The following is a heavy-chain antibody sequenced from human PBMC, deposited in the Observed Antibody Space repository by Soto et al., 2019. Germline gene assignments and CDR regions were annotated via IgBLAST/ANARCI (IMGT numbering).Heavy chain of an antibody. Sequence: QVQLQESGPGLVKPSETLSLTCTVSGGSISSYYWSWIRQPPGKGLEWIGYIYYSGSTNYNPSLYSRVTLSVDASKNQSSLKLCSVTAADTAVYYCAGLTPPGSGIGYPAWYFDLWGRGTLVTVSS. CDR3: AGLTPPGSGIGYPAWYFDL. CDR1: GGSISSYY. D-gene: IGHD6-13*01. J-gene: IGHJ2*01. CDR2: IYYSGST. V-gene: IGHV4-59*08.